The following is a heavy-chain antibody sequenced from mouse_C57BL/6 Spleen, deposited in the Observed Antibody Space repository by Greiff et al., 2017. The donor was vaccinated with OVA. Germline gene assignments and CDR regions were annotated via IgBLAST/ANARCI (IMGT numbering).Heavy chain of an antibody. CDR2: ISYDGSN. Sequence: EVKLQESGPGLVKPSQSLSLTCSVTGYSITSGYYWNWIRQFPGNKLEWMGYISYDGSNNYNPSLKNRISITRDTSKNQFYLKLNSVTTEDTATYSCAREGNSYWYFDVWGPGTTVTVSS. CDR1: GYSITSGYY. J-gene: IGHJ1*01. V-gene: IGHV3-6*01. CDR3: AREGNSYWYFDV.